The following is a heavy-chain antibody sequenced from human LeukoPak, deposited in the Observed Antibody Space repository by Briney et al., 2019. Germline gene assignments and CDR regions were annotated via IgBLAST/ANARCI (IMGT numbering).Heavy chain of an antibody. J-gene: IGHJ4*02. Sequence: ASVKVSCKASGYTFTSYGISWVRQAPGQGLEWMGWISAYNSNTHYAQKLQGRVTMTTDTSTSTAYMELRSLRSDDTAVYYCARDSGSYYRLDRDYWGQGTLVTVSS. CDR2: ISAYNSNT. D-gene: IGHD1-26*01. V-gene: IGHV1-18*01. CDR3: ARDSGSYYRLDRDY. CDR1: GYTFTSYG.